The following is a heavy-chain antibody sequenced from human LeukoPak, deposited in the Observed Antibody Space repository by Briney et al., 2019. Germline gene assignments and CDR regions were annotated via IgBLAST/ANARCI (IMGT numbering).Heavy chain of an antibody. J-gene: IGHJ4*02. V-gene: IGHV4-59*01. D-gene: IGHD3-16*01. Sequence: PSETLSLTCTVSGGSISSYYWSRMRQPPGKGLEWIGYIYYTGTTNYNPSLKSRVTISVDTSKNQFSLKLSSVTAADTAVYYCARKRKGAYDFDHWGQGTLVTVSS. CDR2: IYYTGTT. CDR3: ARKRKGAYDFDH. CDR1: GGSISSYY.